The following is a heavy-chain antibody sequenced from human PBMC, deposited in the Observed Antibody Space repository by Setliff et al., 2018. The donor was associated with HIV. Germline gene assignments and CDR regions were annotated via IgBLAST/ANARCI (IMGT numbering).Heavy chain of an antibody. J-gene: IGHJ6*02. CDR3: ARGGDYAGMDV. CDR1: GGSIRSYY. V-gene: IGHV4-4*07. Sequence: PSETLSLTCTVSGGSIRSYYWSWIRQPAGKGLEWIGRIYGSGSTNYNPSLESRVTITVDTSKNQFSLKLSSVTAADTVVYYCARGGDYAGMDVWGQGTTVTVS. CDR2: IYGSGST. D-gene: IGHD4-17*01.